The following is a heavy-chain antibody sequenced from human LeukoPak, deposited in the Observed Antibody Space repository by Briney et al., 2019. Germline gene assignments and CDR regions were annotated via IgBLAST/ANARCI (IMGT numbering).Heavy chain of an antibody. D-gene: IGHD3-22*01. J-gene: IGHJ4*02. Sequence: PGGSLRLSCAASGFIFSTYWMHWVRQAPGKGLVWVSRINTDGGTTNYADSVKGRFTISRDNAKNTLYLQMNGLRAEDTAVYYCARIRWDSSGPNFDYWGQGTLVTVSS. V-gene: IGHV3-74*01. CDR2: INTDGGTT. CDR3: ARIRWDSSGPNFDY. CDR1: GFIFSTYW.